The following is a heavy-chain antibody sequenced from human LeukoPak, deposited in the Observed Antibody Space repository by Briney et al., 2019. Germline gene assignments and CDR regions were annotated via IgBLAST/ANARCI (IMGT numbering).Heavy chain of an antibody. CDR1: GFTVSSNY. D-gene: IGHD5-24*01. CDR3: ARGETWLQF. CDR2: IYYSGRT. Sequence: GSLRLSCAASGFTVSSNYMSWLRQPPGEGLEWIGYIYYSGRTDYNPSLKSRVTISVDTSKNQFSLKLRSVTAADTAVYYCARGETWLQFWGQGTLVTVSS. J-gene: IGHJ4*02. V-gene: IGHV4-59*02.